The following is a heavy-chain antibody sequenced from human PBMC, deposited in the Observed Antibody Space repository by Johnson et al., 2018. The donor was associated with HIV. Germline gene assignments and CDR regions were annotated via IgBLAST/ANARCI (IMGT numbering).Heavy chain of an antibody. CDR2: ISSNGGST. CDR1: GFSFSSYG. V-gene: IGHV3-64*01. D-gene: IGHD5-24*01. Sequence: VESGGGLVQPGGSLRLSCAASGFSFSSYGVHWVRQAPGKGLEYVSSISSNGGSTYYANSVKGRFTISRDNSKNTLYLQMGSLRAEDMAVYYCARVGDGNNKNAFDIWGQGTMVTVSS. J-gene: IGHJ3*02. CDR3: ARVGDGNNKNAFDI.